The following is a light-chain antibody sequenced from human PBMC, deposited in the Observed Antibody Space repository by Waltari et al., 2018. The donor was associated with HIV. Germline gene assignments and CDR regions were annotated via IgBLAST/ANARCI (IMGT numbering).Light chain of an antibody. J-gene: IGLJ1*01. V-gene: IGLV2-23*02. CDR1: SSDVGSYNL. CDR2: EVS. CDR3: CSYAGSSTWV. Sequence: QSALTQPASVSGSPGQSITISCTGTSSDVGSYNLVSWYQQHPGKAPKIMIYEVSKRPSGVSNRFSGSKSGNTASLTISGLQAEDEADYYCCSYAGSSTWVFGTGTKLTVL.